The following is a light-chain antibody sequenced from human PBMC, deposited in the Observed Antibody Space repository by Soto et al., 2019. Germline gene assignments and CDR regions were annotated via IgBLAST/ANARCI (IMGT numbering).Light chain of an antibody. CDR1: QSVRSSY. Sequence: EIVLTQSPGTLSLSPGERATXXCXASQSVRSSYLAWYQQKPGQAPRLLIYGASSRATGIPDRFSGSGSGTDFTLTISDVQPEDFALYYCHQRQSWPRTFGQGTKVDIK. J-gene: IGKJ1*01. V-gene: IGKV3-20*01. CDR2: GAS. CDR3: HQRQSWPRT.